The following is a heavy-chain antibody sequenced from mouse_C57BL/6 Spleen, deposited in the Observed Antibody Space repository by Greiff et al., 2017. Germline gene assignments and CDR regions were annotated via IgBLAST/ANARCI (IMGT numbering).Heavy chain of an antibody. V-gene: IGHV1-78*01. CDR1: GYTFTDHT. D-gene: IGHD2-2*01. J-gene: IGHJ2*01. CDR2: IYPRDGST. CDR3: ARKEVDGYDAYYFDY. Sequence: VQLQQSDAELVKPGASVKISCKVPGYTFTDHTIHWMKQRPEQGLEWIGYIYPRDGSTKYNEKFKGKATLTADKSSSTAYMQLNSLTSADSAVYFCARKEVDGYDAYYFDYWGQGTTLTVSS.